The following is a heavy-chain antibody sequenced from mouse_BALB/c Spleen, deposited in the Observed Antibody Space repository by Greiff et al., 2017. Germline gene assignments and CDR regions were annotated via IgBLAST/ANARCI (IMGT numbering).Heavy chain of an antibody. Sequence: EVQLQESGAELVKPGASVKLSCTASGFNIKDTYMHWVKQRPEQGLEWIGRIDPANGNTKYDPKFQGKATITADTSSNTAYLQLSSLTSEDTAVYYCARGSGYYDYFDYWGQGTTLTVSS. CDR2: IDPANGNT. D-gene: IGHD2-3*01. J-gene: IGHJ2*01. V-gene: IGHV14-3*02. CDR1: GFNIKDTY. CDR3: ARGSGYYDYFDY.